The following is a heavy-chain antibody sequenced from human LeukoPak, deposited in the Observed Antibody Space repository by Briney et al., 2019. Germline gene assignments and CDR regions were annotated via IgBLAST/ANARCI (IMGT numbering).Heavy chain of an antibody. CDR3: ARDSGRSGSLDY. V-gene: IGHV3-21*05. CDR1: GFTFSTYA. D-gene: IGHD5-12*01. CDR2: IDSRGTYI. Sequence: GGSLRLSCAASGFTFSTYAMKWVRQAPGKGLEWVSHIDSRGTYILYADSVKGRLTISRDNAKKSLYLQVSSLRAEDTAVYYCARDSGRSGSLDYWGQGTLVTVSS. J-gene: IGHJ4*02.